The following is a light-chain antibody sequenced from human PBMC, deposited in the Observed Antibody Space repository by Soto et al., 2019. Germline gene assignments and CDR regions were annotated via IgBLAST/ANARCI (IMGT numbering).Light chain of an antibody. CDR1: QGIRSY. CDR2: LAS. CDR3: QYLNSFPLS. V-gene: IGKV1-9*01. J-gene: IGKJ4*01. Sequence: DIQLTQSPASLSASVGDRVTITCRASQGIRSYLAWYQQKPGKAPKLLIFLASTLQSGVPSRFSGSGSGTDFSLTINSLQPEDVATYYCQYLNSFPLSFGGGTKVEIK.